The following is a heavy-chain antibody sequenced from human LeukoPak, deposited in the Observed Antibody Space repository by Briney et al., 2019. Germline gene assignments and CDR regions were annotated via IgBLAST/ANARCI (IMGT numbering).Heavy chain of an antibody. J-gene: IGHJ6*02. D-gene: IGHD6-19*01. CDR3: ARAGSGWYRYYYYGMDV. CDR2: MNPNSGNT. Sequence: ASVKVSCKASGYTFTSYDINWVRQATGQGLEWMGWMNPNSGNTGYAQKFQGRVTMTRNTSISTAYMELGSLRSEDTAVYYCARAGSGWYRYYYYGMDVWGQGTTVTVSS. CDR1: GYTFTSYD. V-gene: IGHV1-8*01.